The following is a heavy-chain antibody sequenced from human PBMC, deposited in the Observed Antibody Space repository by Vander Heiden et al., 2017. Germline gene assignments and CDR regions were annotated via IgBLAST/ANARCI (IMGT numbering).Heavy chain of an antibody. J-gene: IGHJ4*02. Sequence: EVQLVQSGAEVKKPGESLRISCQGSGYPFTNYYISGVRQMPGKGLEWMGRIDPTDSYANYSPAFQGHVTISADKSISTAYLQWSSLKASDTAIYYCARSGVYSGYDLDYWGQGTLVTVSS. CDR2: IDPTDSYA. CDR3: ARSGVYSGYDLDY. V-gene: IGHV5-10-1*03. CDR1: GYPFTNYY. D-gene: IGHD5-12*01.